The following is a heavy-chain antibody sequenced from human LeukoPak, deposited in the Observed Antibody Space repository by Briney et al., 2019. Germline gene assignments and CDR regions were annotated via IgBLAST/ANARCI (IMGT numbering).Heavy chain of an antibody. V-gene: IGHV1-8*03. CDR3: ARLTSSTSRD. Sequence: ASVKVSCKASGYTFSNNDINWVRQATGQGLEWMGWMNPISGNTGFAQKFQGRVTITRITSISTAYMEMSSLRSDDTAVYYCARLTSSTSRDWGQGTLVTVSS. CDR1: GYTFSNND. CDR2: MNPISGNT. D-gene: IGHD2-2*01. J-gene: IGHJ4*02.